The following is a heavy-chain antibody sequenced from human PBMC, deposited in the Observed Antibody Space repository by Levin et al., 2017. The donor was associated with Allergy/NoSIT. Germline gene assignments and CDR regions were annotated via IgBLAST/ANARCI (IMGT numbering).Heavy chain of an antibody. J-gene: IGHJ4*02. Sequence: SETLSLTCTVSGGSISSYYWSWIRQPPGKGLEWIGYIYYSGSTNYNPSLKSRVTISVDTSKNQFSLKLSSVTAADTAVYYCARLMTMATGYYFDYWGQGTLVTVSS. D-gene: IGHD5-24*01. V-gene: IGHV4-59*08. CDR1: GGSISSYY. CDR2: IYYSGST. CDR3: ARLMTMATGYYFDY.